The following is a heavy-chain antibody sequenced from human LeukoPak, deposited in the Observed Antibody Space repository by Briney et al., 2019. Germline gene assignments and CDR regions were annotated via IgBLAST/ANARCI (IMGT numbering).Heavy chain of an antibody. CDR2: IYYSGST. J-gene: IGHJ4*02. Sequence: PPETLSLTCTVSGGSISSYYWSWIRQPPGKGLEWIGYIYYSGSTNYNPSLKSRVTISVDTSKNQFSLKLSSVTAADTAVYYCARVDSDTAMVDYWGQGTLVTVSS. V-gene: IGHV4-59*01. D-gene: IGHD5-18*01. CDR1: GGSISSYY. CDR3: ARVDSDTAMVDY.